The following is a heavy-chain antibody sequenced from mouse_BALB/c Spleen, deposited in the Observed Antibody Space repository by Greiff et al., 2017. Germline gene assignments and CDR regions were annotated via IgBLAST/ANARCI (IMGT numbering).Heavy chain of an antibody. J-gene: IGHJ3*01. D-gene: IGHD3-2*01. V-gene: IGHV1-54*01. Sequence: VQLQQSGAELVRPGTSVKVSCKASGYAFTNYLIAWVKQRPGQGLEWIGVINPGSGGTNYNEKFKGKATLTADKSSSTAYMQLSSLTSDDSAVYFCARSRQLGLPLFAYWGQGTLVTVSA. CDR2: INPGSGGT. CDR1: GYAFTNYL. CDR3: ARSRQLGLPLFAY.